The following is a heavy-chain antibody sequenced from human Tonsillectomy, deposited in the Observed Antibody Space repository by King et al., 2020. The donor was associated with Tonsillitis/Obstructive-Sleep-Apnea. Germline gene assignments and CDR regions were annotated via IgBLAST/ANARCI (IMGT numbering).Heavy chain of an antibody. CDR3: ARDAYYDFWSGYYRIYYFDY. V-gene: IGHV3-20*04. Sequence: VQLVESGGGVVRPGGSLRLSCAASGFTFDDYGMSWVRQAPGKGLEWVSGINWNGGSTGYADSVKGRSTISRDNAKNSLYLQMNSLRAEDTALYYCARDAYYDFWSGYYRIYYFDYWGQGTLVTVSS. CDR1: GFTFDDYG. D-gene: IGHD3-3*01. J-gene: IGHJ4*02. CDR2: INWNGGST.